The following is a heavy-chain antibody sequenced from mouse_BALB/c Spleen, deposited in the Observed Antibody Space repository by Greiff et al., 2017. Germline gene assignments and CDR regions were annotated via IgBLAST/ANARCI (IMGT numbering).Heavy chain of an antibody. CDR3: TRGTGYGYFDV. J-gene: IGHJ1*01. Sequence: QVQLQQPGAELVKPGASVKLSCKASGYTFTSYYMYWVKQRPGQGLEWIGGINPSNGGTNFNEKFKSKATLTVDKSSSTAYMQLSSLTSEDSAVYYCTRGTGYGYFDVWGAGTTVTVSS. CDR1: GYTFTSYY. V-gene: IGHV1S81*02. D-gene: IGHD4-1*01. CDR2: INPSNGGT.